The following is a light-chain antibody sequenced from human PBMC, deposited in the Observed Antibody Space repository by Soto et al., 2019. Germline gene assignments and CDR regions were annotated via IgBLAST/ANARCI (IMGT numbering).Light chain of an antibody. V-gene: IGKV3-15*01. CDR1: QSVSSN. CDR3: QQYNNWPPYT. Sequence: EIVMTQSPATLSVSPGERVTLSCWASQSVSSNLAWYQQKPGQAPRLLIYGASTRATGIPARFSGSGSGTEVTLTTSSPQYEDFAVYYCQQYNNWPPYTFGQGTKLEIK. CDR2: GAS. J-gene: IGKJ2*01.